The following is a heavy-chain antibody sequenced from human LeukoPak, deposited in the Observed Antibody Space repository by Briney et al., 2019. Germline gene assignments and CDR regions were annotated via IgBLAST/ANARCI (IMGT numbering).Heavy chain of an antibody. CDR3: ARDADISDHYSYFDY. V-gene: IGHV3-33*01. CDR1: GFTFRNYG. CDR2: IRSHGNTS. Sequence: PGGSLRLSCAASGFTFRNYGMHWVRQAPGKGLEWVAGIRSHGNTSLYADSLKGRFTIARDNSKNPLYLQMNSLRDEDTAVYYCARDADISDHYSYFDYWGQGALVTVSS. J-gene: IGHJ4*02. D-gene: IGHD3-22*01.